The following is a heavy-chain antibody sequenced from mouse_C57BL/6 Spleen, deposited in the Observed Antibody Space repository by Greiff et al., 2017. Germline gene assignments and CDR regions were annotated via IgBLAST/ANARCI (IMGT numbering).Heavy chain of an antibody. J-gene: IGHJ1*03. D-gene: IGHD1-1*01. CDR3: ARFHYGSSYVGYFDV. V-gene: IGHV1-64*01. Sequence: QVQLQQPGAELVKPGASVKLSCKASGYTFTSYWMHWVKQRPGKGLEWIGMIHPNSGSTNYHERFKSKATLTVDKSASTAYMQLSSLTSEDSAVYYCARFHYGSSYVGYFDVWGTGTTVTVSS. CDR1: GYTFTSYW. CDR2: IHPNSGST.